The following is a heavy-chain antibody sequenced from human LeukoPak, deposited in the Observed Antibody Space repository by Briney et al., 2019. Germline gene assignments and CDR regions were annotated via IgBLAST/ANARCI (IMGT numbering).Heavy chain of an antibody. Sequence: GASLRLSCAASGFTFSSNAMSWVRQAPGKGLDWVSAISGSGGSTYYVDYVKVRFTISRDNYKNTLYLQMNSLRDEDTSVYYCAKGGGYTDFDYWGQGTLVTVSS. CDR1: GFTFSSNA. V-gene: IGHV3-23*01. J-gene: IGHJ4*02. D-gene: IGHD5-24*01. CDR3: AKGGGYTDFDY. CDR2: ISGSGGST.